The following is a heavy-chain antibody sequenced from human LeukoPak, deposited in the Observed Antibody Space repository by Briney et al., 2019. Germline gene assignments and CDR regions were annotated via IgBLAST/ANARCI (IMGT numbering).Heavy chain of an antibody. CDR2: IKEDGSDK. D-gene: IGHD5-12*01. CDR3: AKGGHFNFDY. CDR1: GFTFSTYW. Sequence: GGSLRLSCAASGFTFSTYWMKWVRQTPGKGLEWVASIKEDGSDKYYVDSVKGRFSISRDNAKNSLYLQMNSLRTEDTAVYYCAKGGHFNFDYWGQGTLVTVSS. V-gene: IGHV3-7*01. J-gene: IGHJ4*02.